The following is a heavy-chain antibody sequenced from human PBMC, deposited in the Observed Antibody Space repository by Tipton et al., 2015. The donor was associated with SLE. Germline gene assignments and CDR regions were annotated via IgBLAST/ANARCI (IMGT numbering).Heavy chain of an antibody. CDR3: ARFRDEYYYYAMDV. V-gene: IGHV4-4*02. Sequence: TLSLTCAVSGVSISSSHWWSWVRQHPGQGLEWIGDVNHGGSTNYNPSLKSRVTISMDPSKNQFSLKLNSVTAADTAVYYCARFRDEYYYYAMDVWGQGTTVTVSS. CDR1: GVSISSSHW. CDR2: VNHGGST. J-gene: IGHJ6*02.